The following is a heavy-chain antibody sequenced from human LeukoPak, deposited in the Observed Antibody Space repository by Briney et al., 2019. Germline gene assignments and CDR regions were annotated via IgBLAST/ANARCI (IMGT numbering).Heavy chain of an antibody. V-gene: IGHV3-48*03. CDR1: GFTLSNYE. CDR3: ARGFMVRGVSGAFDV. Sequence: PGGSLRLSCAASGFTLSNYEMNWVRQAPGKGLEWVSYINPSGRTIYYADSVKGRFTISRDNARDSLYLQVDTLGAEDTAVYYCARGFMVRGVSGAFDVWGQGTMVTVSS. CDR2: INPSGRTI. D-gene: IGHD3-10*01. J-gene: IGHJ3*01.